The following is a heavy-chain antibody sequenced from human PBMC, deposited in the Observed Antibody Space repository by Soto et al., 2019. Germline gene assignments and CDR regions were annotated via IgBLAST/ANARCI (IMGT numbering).Heavy chain of an antibody. V-gene: IGHV4-4*07. CDR1: GGSISSYY. Sequence: PSETLSLTCTVSGGSISSYYWSWIRQPAGKGLEWIGRIYTSGSTNYNPSLKSRVTMSVDTSKNQFSLKLSSVTAADTAVYYCARDASIAAAGLTYYFDYWGQGTLVTVSS. CDR2: IYTSGST. D-gene: IGHD6-13*01. CDR3: ARDASIAAAGLTYYFDY. J-gene: IGHJ4*02.